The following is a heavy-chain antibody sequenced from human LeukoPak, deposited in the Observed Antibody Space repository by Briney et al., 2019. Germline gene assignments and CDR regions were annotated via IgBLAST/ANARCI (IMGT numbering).Heavy chain of an antibody. CDR1: GGSISSSSYY. CDR3: ARQRYSGSYYGVQWDAFDI. J-gene: IGHJ3*02. Sequence: SETLSLTCTVSGGSISSSSYYWGWIRQPPGKGLEWIGSIYYSGGTYYNPSLKSRVTISVDTSKNQFSLKLSSVTAADTAVFYCARQRYSGSYYGVQWDAFDIWGQGTMVTVSS. V-gene: IGHV4-39*01. D-gene: IGHD1-26*01. CDR2: IYYSGGT.